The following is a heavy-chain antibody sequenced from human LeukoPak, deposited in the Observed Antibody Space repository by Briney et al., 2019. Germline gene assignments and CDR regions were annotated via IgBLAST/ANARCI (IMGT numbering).Heavy chain of an antibody. Sequence: GGSLRLSCAASGFTFSSYSMNWVRQAPGKGLEWVSSISSSSSYIYYADSVKGRFTISRDNAKNTLYLQMNSLRAEDTAVYYCAKVCDFWSGYCLDYWGQGTLVTVSS. J-gene: IGHJ4*02. V-gene: IGHV3-21*01. CDR2: ISSSSSYI. D-gene: IGHD3-3*01. CDR1: GFTFSSYS. CDR3: AKVCDFWSGYCLDY.